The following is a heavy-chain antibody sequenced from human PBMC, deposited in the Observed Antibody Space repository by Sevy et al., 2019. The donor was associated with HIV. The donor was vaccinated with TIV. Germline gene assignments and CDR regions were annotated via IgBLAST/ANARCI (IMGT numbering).Heavy chain of an antibody. J-gene: IGHJ4*02. Sequence: GGSLRLSCTASGFTFSNAWMNWVRQAPGKGLEWVGRIKSQSDGGTIDYAAPVKGRFTISIDDSKNTLFLQMNSLRSEDTAGYYCATKGGFWSGYQYFDSWGQGTLVTVSS. V-gene: IGHV3-15*07. D-gene: IGHD3-3*01. CDR1: GFTFSNAW. CDR2: IKSQSDGGTI. CDR3: ATKGGFWSGYQYFDS.